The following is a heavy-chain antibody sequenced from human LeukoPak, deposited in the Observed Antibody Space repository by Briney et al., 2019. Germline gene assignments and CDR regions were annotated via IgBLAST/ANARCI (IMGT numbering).Heavy chain of an antibody. CDR1: GFTFSSYW. CDR3: ARTTLSDILTGYDYFDY. J-gene: IGHJ4*02. Sequence: GGSLRLSCAASGFTFSSYWMSWVRRAPGKGLEWVANIKQDGNEKYYVDSVKGRFTISRDNAKNSLYLQMNSLRAEDTAVYYCARTTLSDILTGYDYFDYWGQGTLVTVSS. D-gene: IGHD3-9*01. CDR2: IKQDGNEK. V-gene: IGHV3-7*01.